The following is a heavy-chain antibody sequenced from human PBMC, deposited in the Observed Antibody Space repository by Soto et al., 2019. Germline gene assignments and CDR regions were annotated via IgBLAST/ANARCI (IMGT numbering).Heavy chain of an antibody. V-gene: IGHV3-15*07. CDR2: IKSKTDGGTT. D-gene: IGHD3-3*01. J-gene: IGHJ4*02. CDR3: ARDPTHYDFWSGYSIYYFDY. CDR1: GFTFSNAW. Sequence: VGSLRLSCAASGFTFSNAWINWVRQAPGKGLEWVGRIKSKTDGGTTDFAAPVKGRFAISRDDSKDMVYLQMNSLKTEDTAVYYCARDPTHYDFWSGYSIYYFDYWGQGTLVTVSS.